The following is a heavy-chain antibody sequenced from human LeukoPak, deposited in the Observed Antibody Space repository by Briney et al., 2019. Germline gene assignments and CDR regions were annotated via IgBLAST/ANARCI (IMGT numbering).Heavy chain of an antibody. CDR3: AKAGPGYYDQPPYGMDV. Sequence: PGGSLRLSCAASGITFSSYAMSWVRQAPGKGLEWVSAISGSGGSTYYADSVKGRFTISRDNSKNTLYLQMNSLRAEDTAVYYCAKAGPGYYDQPPYGMDVWGQGTTVTVSS. CDR2: ISGSGGST. CDR1: GITFSSYA. D-gene: IGHD3-22*01. J-gene: IGHJ6*02. V-gene: IGHV3-23*01.